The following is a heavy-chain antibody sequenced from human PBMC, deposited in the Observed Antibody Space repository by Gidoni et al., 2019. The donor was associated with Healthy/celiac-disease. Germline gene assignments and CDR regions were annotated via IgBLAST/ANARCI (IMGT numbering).Heavy chain of an antibody. CDR2: FYPGYSDI. Sequence: EVQLVQSGAEEKKPGEYLKIAGRGSGYSVTSYWIGWVRHMPGKGLGWMGSFYPGYSDINYSPSFQGQVTISADKSISTAYLQWSSLKASDTAMYYCARHLDIVATEFDYWGQGTLVTVSS. J-gene: IGHJ4*02. CDR3: ARHLDIVATEFDY. CDR1: GYSVTSYW. D-gene: IGHD5-12*01. V-gene: IGHV5-51*01.